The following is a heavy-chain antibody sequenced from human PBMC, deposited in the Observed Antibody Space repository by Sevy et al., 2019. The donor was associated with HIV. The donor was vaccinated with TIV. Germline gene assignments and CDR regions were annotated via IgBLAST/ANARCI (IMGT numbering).Heavy chain of an antibody. V-gene: IGHV3-23*01. CDR1: GFTFSSYA. D-gene: IGHD3-3*01. CDR2: ISGSGGST. CDR3: ARRPDFGVVIPTGVMDV. Sequence: GGSLRLSCAASGFTFSSYAMSWVRQAPGKGLQWVSDISGSGGSTYYADSVKGRFTIFRDNSKNTMYLQMNSLRAEDTAVYYCARRPDFGVVIPTGVMDVWGQGTTVTVSS. J-gene: IGHJ6*02.